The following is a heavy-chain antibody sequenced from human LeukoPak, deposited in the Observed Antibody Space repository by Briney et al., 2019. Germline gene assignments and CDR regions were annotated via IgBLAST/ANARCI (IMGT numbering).Heavy chain of an antibody. V-gene: IGHV1-24*01. D-gene: IGHD4-23*01. CDR1: GYTLTELS. Sequence: GASVKVSCKVSGYTLTELSMHWVRQAPGKGLEWMGGFDPEDGETIYAQKFQGRVTMTGDTSTDTAYMELSSLRSEDTAVYYCATLYGGNSIIAFDIWGQGTMVTVSS. CDR3: ATLYGGNSIIAFDI. J-gene: IGHJ3*02. CDR2: FDPEDGET.